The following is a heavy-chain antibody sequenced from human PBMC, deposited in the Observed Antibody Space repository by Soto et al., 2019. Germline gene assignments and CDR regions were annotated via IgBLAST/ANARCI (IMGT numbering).Heavy chain of an antibody. D-gene: IGHD1-26*01. CDR3: ARGEQYSGMIFDY. V-gene: IGHV6-1*01. Sequence: QVQLQQSGPGLVKPSQTLSLTCAITGDSVSSNSAGWSWVRQSPSRGLEWLGRTYYRSKWYYEYAVSVRGRITIKPDTSKNQYSLQLNSVTPDDTAVYFCARGEQYSGMIFDYWGQGTLVTVSS. J-gene: IGHJ4*01. CDR1: GDSVSSNSAG. CDR2: TYYRSKWYY.